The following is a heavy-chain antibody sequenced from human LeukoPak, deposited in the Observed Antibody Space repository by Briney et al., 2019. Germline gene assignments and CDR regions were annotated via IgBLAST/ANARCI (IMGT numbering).Heavy chain of an antibody. Sequence: SETLSLTCTVSGGSISSYYWSWIRQPPGKGLEWIGYIYYSGSTNYNPSLKSRVTIPVDTSKNQFSLRLSSVTAADTAVYYCTRDRRDDPYYFDYWGQGTLVTVSS. J-gene: IGHJ4*02. CDR3: TRDRRDDPYYFDY. V-gene: IGHV4-59*01. CDR2: IYYSGST. CDR1: GGSISSYY.